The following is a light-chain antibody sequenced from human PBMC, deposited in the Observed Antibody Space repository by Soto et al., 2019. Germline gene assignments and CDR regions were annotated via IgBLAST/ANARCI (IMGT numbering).Light chain of an antibody. CDR1: QSVSRNY. Sequence: EIVLTQSPGTLSLSPGGRATLSCRASQSVSRNYVAWYQQKPGQSPRLLIYGASNRASGIPDRFSGSASGADFTLSRARLEPEYFAMYYCQQYGRTPLTFGGGTKVEIK. V-gene: IGKV3-20*01. CDR3: QQYGRTPLT. CDR2: GAS. J-gene: IGKJ4*02.